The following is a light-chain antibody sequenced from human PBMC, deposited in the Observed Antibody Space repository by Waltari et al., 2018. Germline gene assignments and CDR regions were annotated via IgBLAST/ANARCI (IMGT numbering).Light chain of an antibody. J-gene: IGLJ7*01. CDR2: YNS. V-gene: IGLV3-21*04. CDR3: QVWDSSTDQVV. Sequence: SYVLTQPPSLSVAPGKTATISCGGNDIGDKAVHWSQQKPGQAPITVMSYNSDRPSGIPERFSGSNSGNTATLTISRVEAGDEADYYCQVWDSSTDQVVFGGGTQLTVL. CDR1: DIGDKA.